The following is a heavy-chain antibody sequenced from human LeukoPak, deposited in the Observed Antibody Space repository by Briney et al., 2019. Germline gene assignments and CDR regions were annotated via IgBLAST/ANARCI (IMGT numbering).Heavy chain of an antibody. J-gene: IGHJ4*02. CDR1: GYTFITYY. V-gene: IGHV1-46*01. D-gene: IGHD1-26*01. CDR2: IYCSDDST. Sequence: ASVKVSCTASGYTFITYYIHWVRQAPGQGLEWMGSIYCSDDSTIYAQNFQGRVTITSDTSTSTVYMDLSSLRSEDTAVYYCVRDWELTYWGQGTLVTVSS. CDR3: VRDWELTY.